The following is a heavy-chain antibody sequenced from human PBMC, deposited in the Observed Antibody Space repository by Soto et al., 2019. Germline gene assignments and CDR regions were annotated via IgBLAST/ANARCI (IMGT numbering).Heavy chain of an antibody. V-gene: IGHV4-61*01. Sequence: TLSLTCTVSGGSVSSASNYWSWIRKPPGKGLEWIGYIYYSGSTIYSPSLSSRVTISVDTSKNQFSLSLISVTAADTALYYCARINWFGSSWYYFDYWGQGTPVTVSS. CDR2: IYYSGST. CDR1: GGSVSSASNY. D-gene: IGHD6-13*01. J-gene: IGHJ4*02. CDR3: ARINWFGSSWYYFDY.